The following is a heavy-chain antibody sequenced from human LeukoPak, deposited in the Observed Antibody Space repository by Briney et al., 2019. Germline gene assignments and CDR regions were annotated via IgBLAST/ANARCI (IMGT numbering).Heavy chain of an antibody. CDR3: ATLYYYDTDY. CDR2: IYHSGST. Sequence: SETLSLTCTVSGGSISSGGYYWSWIRQPPGKGLEWIGYIYHSGSTYYNPSLKSRVTMSVDTSKNQFSLRLSSVAAADTAVYYCATLYYYDTDYWGQGILVTVSS. D-gene: IGHD3-22*01. V-gene: IGHV4-30-2*01. J-gene: IGHJ4*02. CDR1: GGSISSGGYY.